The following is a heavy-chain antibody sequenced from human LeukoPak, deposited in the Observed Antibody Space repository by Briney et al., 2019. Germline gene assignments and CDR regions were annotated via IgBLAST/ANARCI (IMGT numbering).Heavy chain of an antibody. CDR2: INWNGDST. V-gene: IGHV3-20*04. Sequence: GGSLRLSCAASGFTFDDHGMTWVRQAPGKGLEWVSGINWNGDSTGYADSVKGRFTISRDNTKNSLYLQMNSLRAEDTALYYCARDGADCGGGNCYLDYWGQGTLVTVSS. CDR1: GFTFDDHG. CDR3: ARDGADCGGGNCYLDY. D-gene: IGHD2-15*01. J-gene: IGHJ4*02.